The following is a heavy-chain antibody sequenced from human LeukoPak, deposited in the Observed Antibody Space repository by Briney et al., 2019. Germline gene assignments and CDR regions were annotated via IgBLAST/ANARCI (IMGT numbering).Heavy chain of an antibody. D-gene: IGHD2-2*01. J-gene: IGHJ4*02. CDR1: GFTFSNYW. Sequence: GGSLRLSCAASGFTFSNYWMHWVRQAPGKGLVWVSRINTDGSSTSCADSVKGRLTISRDNAKKTLYLQMNSLRAEDTAVYYCAREPAAPPYFDYWGQGTLVPVSS. CDR2: INTDGSST. V-gene: IGHV3-74*01. CDR3: AREPAAPPYFDY.